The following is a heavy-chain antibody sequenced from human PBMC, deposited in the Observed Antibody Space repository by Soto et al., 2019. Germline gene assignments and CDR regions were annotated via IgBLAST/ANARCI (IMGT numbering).Heavy chain of an antibody. CDR1: GGSISSGGYS. CDR2: IYHSGST. V-gene: IGHV4-30-2*01. Sequence: QLQLQESGSGPVKPSQTLSLTCAVSGGSISSGGYSWSWIRQPPGKGLEWIGYIYHSGSTYYNPSLKSRVTISVDRSKNQFSLKLSSVTAADTAVYYCARTESGTFDPWGQGTLVTVSS. CDR3: ARTESGTFDP. D-gene: IGHD1-7*01. J-gene: IGHJ5*02.